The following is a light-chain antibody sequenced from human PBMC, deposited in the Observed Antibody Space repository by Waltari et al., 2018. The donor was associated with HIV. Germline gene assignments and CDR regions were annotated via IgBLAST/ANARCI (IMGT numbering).Light chain of an antibody. CDR3: QQYYSTPPFMYT. CDR1: QSVLYSSNNKNY. J-gene: IGKJ2*01. V-gene: IGKV4-1*01. CDR2: WAS. Sequence: DIVMTQSPDSLAVSLGERATIHCKSSQSVLYSSNNKNYLAWYQQKPGQPPKLLIYWASTRESGVPDRFSGSGSWTDFTLTISSLQAEDVAVYYCQQYYSTPPFMYTFGQGTKLEIK.